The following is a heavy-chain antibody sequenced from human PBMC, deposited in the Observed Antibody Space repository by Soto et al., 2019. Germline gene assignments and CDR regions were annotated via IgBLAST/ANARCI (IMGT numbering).Heavy chain of an antibody. CDR3: ARVGRYSSSWYPSYYYGMDV. CDR2: IIPIFGTA. D-gene: IGHD6-13*01. J-gene: IGHJ6*02. CDR1: VGAFSSYA. Sequence: GXSLKVSCKASVGAFSSYANSWVRQAPGQGLEWMGGIIPIFGTANYAQKFQGRVTITADKSTSTAYMELSSLRSEDTAVYYCARVGRYSSSWYPSYYYGMDVWAQGSTVPVSS. V-gene: IGHV1-69*06.